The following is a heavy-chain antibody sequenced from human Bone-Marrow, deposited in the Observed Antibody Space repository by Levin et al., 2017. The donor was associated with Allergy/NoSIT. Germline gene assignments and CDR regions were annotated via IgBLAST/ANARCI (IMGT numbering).Heavy chain of an antibody. V-gene: IGHV3-23*01. CDR2: ISGSGGST. Sequence: GGSLRLSCAASGFTFSSYAMSWVRQAPGKGLEWVSAISGSGGSTYYADSVKGRFTISRDNSKNTLYLQMNSLRAEDTAVYYCANRSERDVWLRCWEWLLYRYYYFDYWGQGTLVTVSS. CDR3: ANRSERDVWLRCWEWLLYRYYYFDY. J-gene: IGHJ4*02. D-gene: IGHD3-3*01. CDR1: GFTFSSYA.